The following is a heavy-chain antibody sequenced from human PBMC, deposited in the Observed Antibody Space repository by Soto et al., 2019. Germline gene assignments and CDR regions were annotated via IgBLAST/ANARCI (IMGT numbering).Heavy chain of an antibody. D-gene: IGHD4-17*01. V-gene: IGHV5-51*01. CDR1: GYIFTLYW. J-gene: IGHJ6*04. Sequence: RKISCKASGYIFTLYWIGWVRQMPGKGLEWMGIIYPGDSDTRYSPSFQGQVTISADKSISTASLQWSSLKASDTAVYYCARQSPTPGYYYFSYGMDVWGKGTTVTVSS. CDR2: IYPGDSDT. CDR3: ARQSPTPGYYYFSYGMDV.